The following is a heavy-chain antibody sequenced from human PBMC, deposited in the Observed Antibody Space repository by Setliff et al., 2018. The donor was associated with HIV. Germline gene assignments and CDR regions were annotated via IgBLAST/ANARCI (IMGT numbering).Heavy chain of an antibody. CDR1: GFTFDDYA. J-gene: IGHJ4*02. V-gene: IGHV3-9*01. CDR2: ISWNSGSI. Sequence: PGGSLRLSCAASGFTFDDYAMHWVRQAPGKGLEWVSGISWNSGSIGYADSVKGRFTISRDNAKNSLYLQMNSLRAEDTALYYCVGNSKPGYSGYRWGQGTLVTVSS. D-gene: IGHD5-12*01. CDR3: VGNSKPGYSGYR.